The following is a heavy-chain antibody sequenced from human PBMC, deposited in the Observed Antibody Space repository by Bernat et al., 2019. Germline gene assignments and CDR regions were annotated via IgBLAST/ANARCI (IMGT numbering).Heavy chain of an antibody. V-gene: IGHV4-31*03. J-gene: IGHJ5*02. CDR3: VRDSHGDYWFDP. Sequence: QVQLQESGPGLVKPSQTLSLTCTVSGGSISSGGYYWSWIRQHPGKGLEWIGYIYYSGSTYYNPSLKSRVTISVDTSKNQFSLKLSSVTAADTAVYYCVRDSHGDYWFDPWGQGTLVTVSS. CDR1: GGSISSGGYY. D-gene: IGHD4-17*01. CDR2: IYYSGST.